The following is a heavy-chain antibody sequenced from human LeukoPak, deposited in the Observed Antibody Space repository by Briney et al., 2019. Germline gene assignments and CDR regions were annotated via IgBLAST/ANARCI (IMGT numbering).Heavy chain of an antibody. V-gene: IGHV3-23*01. CDR1: GFTFSNYG. CDR2: INGSGGRT. D-gene: IGHD3-10*01. CDR3: ARYVFSYGSGSYLAH. Sequence: GGSLRLSCAASGFTFSNYGIAWVRQAPGKWLEWVTGINGSGGRTYYADSVKGRFTISRDNSKNTVYLQVNGLRAEDTAVYYCARYVFSYGSGSYLAHWGQGTLVTVSS. J-gene: IGHJ4*02.